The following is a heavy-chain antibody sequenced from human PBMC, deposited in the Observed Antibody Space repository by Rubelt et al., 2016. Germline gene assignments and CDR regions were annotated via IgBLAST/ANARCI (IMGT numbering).Heavy chain of an antibody. Sequence: QVQLQESGPGLVKPSETLSLTCTVSGGSISSYYWSWIRQPPGKGLEWIGYIYYSGSTNYNPSLKSRVTISVDTSKNQVARNFSSVTAADTAVYYCARKLVVSPIRIWGQGTMVTVSS. CDR2: IYYSGST. CDR3: ARKLVVSPIRI. V-gene: IGHV4-59*12. CDR1: GGSISSYY. D-gene: IGHD2-15*01. J-gene: IGHJ3*02.